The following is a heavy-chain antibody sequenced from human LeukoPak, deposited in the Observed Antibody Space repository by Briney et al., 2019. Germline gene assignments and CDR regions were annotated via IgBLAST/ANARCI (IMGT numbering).Heavy chain of an antibody. D-gene: IGHD3-10*01. Sequence: GGSLGLSCATSGFTFSGFAMSWVRQAPGKGLEWVSYISSSSSTIYYADSVKGRFTISRDNAKNSLYLQMNSLRAEDTAVYYCARDTMADDAFDIWGQGTMVTVSS. J-gene: IGHJ3*02. V-gene: IGHV3-48*04. CDR2: ISSSSSTI. CDR1: GFTFSGFA. CDR3: ARDTMADDAFDI.